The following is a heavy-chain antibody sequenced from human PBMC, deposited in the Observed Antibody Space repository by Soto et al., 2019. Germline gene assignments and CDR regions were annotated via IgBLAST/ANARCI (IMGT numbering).Heavy chain of an antibody. CDR1: GFTFSSYA. CDR2: ISGSGGST. V-gene: IGHV3-23*04. J-gene: IGHJ4*02. CDR3: AKEETYYYDSSGYYYARPRGYFDY. D-gene: IGHD3-22*01. Sequence: EVQLVESGGGLVQPGGSLRLSCAASGFTFSSYAMSWVRQAPGKGLEWVSAISGSGGSTYYADSVKGRFTISRDNSKNTLYLQMNSLRAEDTAVYYCAKEETYYYDSSGYYYARPRGYFDYWGQGTLVTVSS.